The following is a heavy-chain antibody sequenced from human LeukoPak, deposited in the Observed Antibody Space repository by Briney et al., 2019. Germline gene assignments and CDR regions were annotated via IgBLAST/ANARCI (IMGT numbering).Heavy chain of an antibody. CDR2: ISGNGRDI. D-gene: IGHD3-10*01. J-gene: IGHJ5*02. CDR1: GFTFSDNY. CDR3: AKDYGFGPRGWFDP. V-gene: IGHV3-11*04. Sequence: GGSLRLSCAASGFTFSDNYMTWVRQAPGRGLEWLSYISGNGRDIQYADSVKGRFTISRDNSKNTLYLQMNSLRAEDTAVYYCAKDYGFGPRGWFDPWGQGTLVTVSS.